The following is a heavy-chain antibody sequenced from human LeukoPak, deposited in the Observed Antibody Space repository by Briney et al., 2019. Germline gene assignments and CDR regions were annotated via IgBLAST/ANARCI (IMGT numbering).Heavy chain of an antibody. CDR1: GFTFSSYN. J-gene: IGHJ3*02. CDR3: ASVDWGSFAFDI. Sequence: GGSLRLSCAASGFTFSSYNMNWVRQAPGKGLKWVSHISTSSSTIYYADSVRGRFTISRDNAKSSLYLQMNSLRDDDTAVYYCASVDWGSFAFDIWGQGTMVTVSS. D-gene: IGHD7-27*01. V-gene: IGHV3-48*02. CDR2: ISTSSSTI.